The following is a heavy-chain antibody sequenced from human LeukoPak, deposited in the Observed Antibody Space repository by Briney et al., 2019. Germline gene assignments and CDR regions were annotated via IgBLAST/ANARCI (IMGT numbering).Heavy chain of an antibody. CDR3: AKGVDILTGYYVYYLDY. CDR1: GFTFSSYA. CDR2: ISGSGGST. Sequence: GGSLRLSCAASGFTFSSYAMSWVRQAPGKGLEWVSAISGSGGSTYYADSVKGRFTISRDNSKNTLYLQMNSLRAEDTAVYYCAKGVDILTGYYVYYLDYWGQGTLVTVSS. D-gene: IGHD3-9*01. J-gene: IGHJ4*02. V-gene: IGHV3-23*01.